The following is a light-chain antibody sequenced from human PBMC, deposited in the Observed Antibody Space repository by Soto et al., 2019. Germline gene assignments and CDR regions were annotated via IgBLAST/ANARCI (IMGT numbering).Light chain of an antibody. V-gene: IGKV1-5*03. CDR1: QDIDTW. J-gene: IGKJ5*01. CDR3: QQYNSPIT. Sequence: DIQMTQYPSTRSASVGDRVTITCRASQDIDTWLAWYQQNPGQAPKLLIYGASSLEPGVPSRFSGSGSGTEFTLTISSLQPDDFATYYCQQYNSPITFGQGTRLDIK. CDR2: GAS.